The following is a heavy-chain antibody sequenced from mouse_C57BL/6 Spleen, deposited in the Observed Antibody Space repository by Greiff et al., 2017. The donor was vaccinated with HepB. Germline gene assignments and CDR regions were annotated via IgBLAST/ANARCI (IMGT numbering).Heavy chain of an antibody. J-gene: IGHJ3*01. D-gene: IGHD1-1*01. CDR3: ATKSYGSSAWFAY. V-gene: IGHV1-85*01. Sequence: VQLQQSGPELVKPGASVKLSCKASGYTFTSYDINWVKQRPGQGLEWIGWIYPRDGSTKYNEKFKGKGTLTVETSSSTAYMELHRLTSEDSAVYVGATKSYGSSAWFAYWGQGTLVTVSA. CDR1: GYTFTSYD. CDR2: IYPRDGST.